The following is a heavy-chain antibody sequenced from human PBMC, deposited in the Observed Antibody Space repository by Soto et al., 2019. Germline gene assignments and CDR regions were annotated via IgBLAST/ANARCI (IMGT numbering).Heavy chain of an antibody. CDR3: ARENYYYDSSGYYDY. V-gene: IGHV4-4*07. J-gene: IGHJ4*02. D-gene: IGHD3-22*01. Sequence: SVPMSVTCTVADASISDNYWNWIRKPAGKGLEWIGRVYSSGSAKYNPSLKSRVTMSVDTSKSQFSLRLNSVTAADAAVYYCARENYYYDSSGYYDYWGQGTLVTVSS. CDR2: VYSSGSA. CDR1: DASISDNY.